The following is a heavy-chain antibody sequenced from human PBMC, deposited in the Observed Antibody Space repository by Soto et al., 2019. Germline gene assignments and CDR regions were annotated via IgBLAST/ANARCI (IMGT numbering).Heavy chain of an antibody. CDR3: ARLGLNNFNSWFDP. J-gene: IGHJ5*02. V-gene: IGHV1-69*01. D-gene: IGHD1-20*01. CDR1: GGTFSSYA. CDR2: IIPIFGTA. Sequence: QVQLVQSGAEVKKPGSSVKVSCKASGGTFSSYAISWVRQAPGQGLEWMGGIIPIFGTANYAQKFQGRVTITADESTSTAYMELSSLRSEDTAVYYCARLGLNNFNSWFDPWGQGTLVTVSS.